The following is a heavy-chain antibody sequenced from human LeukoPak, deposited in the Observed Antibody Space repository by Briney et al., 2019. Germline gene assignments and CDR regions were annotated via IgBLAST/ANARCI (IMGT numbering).Heavy chain of an antibody. V-gene: IGHV3-23*01. D-gene: IGHD6-19*01. Sequence: GGSLRLSCEASGFTFITYAMSWVRQAPGKGLEWVSAIRGSGGSTYYADSVKGRFTISRDNSKNTLYLQMNSLRAEDTAVYYCAKDGNSGVPRGFQHWGQGTLVTVSS. CDR1: GFTFITYA. CDR3: AKDGNSGVPRGFQH. J-gene: IGHJ1*01. CDR2: IRGSGGST.